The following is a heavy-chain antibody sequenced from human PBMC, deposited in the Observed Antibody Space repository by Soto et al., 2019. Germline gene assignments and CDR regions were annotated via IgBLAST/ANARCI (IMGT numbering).Heavy chain of an antibody. CDR3: ARVSGSYYYGMDV. CDR2: IYHSGST. V-gene: IGHV4-4*02. J-gene: IGHJ6*02. D-gene: IGHD1-26*01. CDR1: GGSISSSNW. Sequence: QVQLQESGPGLVKPSGTLSLTCAVSGGSISSSNWWSWVRQPPGKGLEWIGEIYHSGSTNYNLSLKRRVTISVDKSKNQVSLKLSSVTAADTAVYYCARVSGSYYYGMDVWGQGTTVTVSS.